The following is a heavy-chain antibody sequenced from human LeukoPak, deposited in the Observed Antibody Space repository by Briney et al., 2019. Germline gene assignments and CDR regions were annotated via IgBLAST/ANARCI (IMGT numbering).Heavy chain of an antibody. Sequence: SETLSLTCTVSGYSISSGYYWGWIRQPPGKGLEWIGSIYHSGSTYYNPSLKSRVTISVDTSKNQFSLKLSSVTAADTAVYYCARGVVGWLEDWGQGTLVTVSS. J-gene: IGHJ4*02. CDR1: GYSISSGYY. V-gene: IGHV4-38-2*02. D-gene: IGHD6-19*01. CDR3: ARGVVGWLED. CDR2: IYHSGST.